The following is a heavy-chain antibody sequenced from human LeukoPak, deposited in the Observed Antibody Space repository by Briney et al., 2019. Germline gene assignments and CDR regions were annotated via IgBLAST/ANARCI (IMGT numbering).Heavy chain of an antibody. Sequence: SETLSLTCTLSGGSISTYYWSWIRHPPGKGLEWIGYIYHSGSTNYNPSLKSRVTISVDTSKNQVSQKLSSVTAADTAVYYCGRGGGYASPIGYWGQGALVTVSS. D-gene: IGHD5-12*01. J-gene: IGHJ4*02. CDR2: IYHSGST. CDR3: GRGGGYASPIGY. CDR1: GGSISTYY. V-gene: IGHV4-59*01.